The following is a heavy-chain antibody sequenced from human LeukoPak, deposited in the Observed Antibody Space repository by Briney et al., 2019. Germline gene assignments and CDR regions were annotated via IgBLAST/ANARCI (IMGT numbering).Heavy chain of an antibody. CDR2: IHTSGDT. Sequence: GGSLRLSCAASGLTGSHNYVSWVRQAPGKGLEWVSAIHTSGDTCYADSVKGRFTTSRDTSKNTLYLQINSLRVEDTAVYYCIVFGDSNHWGQGTLVTVSS. J-gene: IGHJ5*02. CDR3: IVFGDSNH. CDR1: GLTGSHNY. V-gene: IGHV3-53*01. D-gene: IGHD4-17*01.